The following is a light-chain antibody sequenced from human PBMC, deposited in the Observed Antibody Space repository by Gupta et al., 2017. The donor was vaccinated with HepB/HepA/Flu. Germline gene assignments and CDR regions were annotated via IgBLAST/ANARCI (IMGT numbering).Light chain of an antibody. CDR2: FPT. V-gene: IGLV3-21*01. Sequence: PPSVSVAPVTTATITCGGDNLGSNGVHWYQRRPGRAPIVLTYFPTGRPSGVPERSADSTAENTGSLSIRGVEDGDEADEDGYVWDSSDDHPGVFGGGTRLTVL. CDR3: YVWDSSDDHPGV. CDR1: NLGSNG. J-gene: IGLJ3*02.